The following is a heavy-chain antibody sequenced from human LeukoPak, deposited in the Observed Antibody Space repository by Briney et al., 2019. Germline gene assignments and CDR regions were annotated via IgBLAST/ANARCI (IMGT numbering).Heavy chain of an antibody. CDR1: GGSISSGGYY. J-gene: IGHJ4*01. Sequence: SETLSLTCTVSGGSISSGGYYWSWIRQHPGKGLEWIGYIYYSGSTYYNPSLKSRVTISVDTSKNQFSLKLSSVTAADTAVDYWARARNGYPRWAFYYWGQGTLVTVSS. D-gene: IGHD1-1*01. CDR3: ARARNGYPRWAFYY. CDR2: IYYSGST. V-gene: IGHV4-31*03.